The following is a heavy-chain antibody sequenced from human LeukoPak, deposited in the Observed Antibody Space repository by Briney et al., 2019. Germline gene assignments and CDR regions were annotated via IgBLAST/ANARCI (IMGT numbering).Heavy chain of an antibody. CDR2: ISYDGSDR. V-gene: IGHV3-30*18. J-gene: IGHJ4*02. D-gene: IGHD2/OR15-2a*01. Sequence: PGRSLRLSCAASGFTFSDYAMHWVRQAPGKGLDWVALISYDGSDRYYADSVKGRFTISRDNSKNTLYLQMNSLRTEDTAVYYCAKDTSYFIDYWGQGTLVTVSS. CDR3: AKDTSYFIDY. CDR1: GFTFSDYA.